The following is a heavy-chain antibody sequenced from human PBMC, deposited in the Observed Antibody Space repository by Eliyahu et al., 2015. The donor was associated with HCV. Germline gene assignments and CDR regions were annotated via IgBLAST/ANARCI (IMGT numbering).Heavy chain of an antibody. D-gene: IGHD4-11*01. CDR2: IYHXGST. Sequence: QVQLQESGPGLVKPSETLSLTCXVSGYSISSGYYWGWIRXPPGKGLEWIGSIYHXGSTYYNPSLKSXVTISVDTSKNQFSLKLSSVTAADTAVYYCAREPVNTLXYFDYWGQGTLVTVSS. V-gene: IGHV4-38-2*02. CDR3: AREPVNTLXYFDY. CDR1: GYSISSGYY. J-gene: IGHJ4*02.